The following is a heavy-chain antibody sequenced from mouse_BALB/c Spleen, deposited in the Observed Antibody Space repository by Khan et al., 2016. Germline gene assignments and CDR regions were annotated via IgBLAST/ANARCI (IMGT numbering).Heavy chain of an antibody. CDR3: ARDYYDSSYYDY. CDR2: ISYSGST. CDR1: GYSITSDYA. Sequence: EVQLLESGPGLVKPSQSLSLTCTVTGYSITSDYAWNWIRQFPGNKLEWMGYISYSGSTSYNPSLKSRISITRDTSKNQFFLQLNSVTTDDTAIYYGARDYYDSSYYDYWGQGTTLTVSS. J-gene: IGHJ2*01. D-gene: IGHD1-1*01. V-gene: IGHV3-2*02.